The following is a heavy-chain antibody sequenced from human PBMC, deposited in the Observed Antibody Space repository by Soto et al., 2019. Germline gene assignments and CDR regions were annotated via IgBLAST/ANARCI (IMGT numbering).Heavy chain of an antibody. CDR1: GGSISTYD. D-gene: IGHD2-15*01. V-gene: IGHV4-59*01. J-gene: IGHJ4*02. CDR2: IYYSGST. CDR3: ARVVAATSHYFDY. Sequence: SETLSLTCTVSGGSISTYDWSWIRQSPGKGLEWIGCIYYSGSTNYNPSLKSRVTISVDTSKNQFSLELSSVTAADTAVYYCARVVAATSHYFDYWGQGALVTVSS.